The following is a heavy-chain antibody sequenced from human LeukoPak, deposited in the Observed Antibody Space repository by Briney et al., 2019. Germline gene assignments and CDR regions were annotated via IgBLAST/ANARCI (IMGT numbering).Heavy chain of an antibody. V-gene: IGHV3-30*03. J-gene: IGHJ4*02. D-gene: IGHD3-3*01. CDR2: ISNDGSRK. Sequence: GGSLRLSCAPSGFTFSRHGMHWVRQAPGRGLEWVAIISNDGSRKYYAHSVEGRFTISRDNSKNTLYLQMDSLRAEDTAVYYCARDRAWNYFDYWGQGTLVTVSS. CDR1: GFTFSRHG. CDR3: ARDRAWNYFDY.